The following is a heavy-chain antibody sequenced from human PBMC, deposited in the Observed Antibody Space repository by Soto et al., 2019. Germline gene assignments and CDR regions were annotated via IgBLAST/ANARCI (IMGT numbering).Heavy chain of an antibody. CDR3: ARGQVAVAASHDYYYYYYGMDV. J-gene: IGHJ6*02. CDR2: IYYSGST. D-gene: IGHD6-19*01. CDR1: GGSISSYY. Sequence: SETLSLTCTVSGGSISSYYWSWIRQPPGKGLEWIGYIYYSGSTNYNPSLKSRVTISVDTSKNQFSLKLSSVTAADTAVYYCARGQVAVAASHDYYYYYYGMDVWGQGTTVTVSS. V-gene: IGHV4-59*01.